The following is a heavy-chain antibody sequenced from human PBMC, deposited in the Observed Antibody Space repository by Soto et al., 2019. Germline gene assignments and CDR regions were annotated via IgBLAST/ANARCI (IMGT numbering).Heavy chain of an antibody. CDR2: ISAHNDNT. CDR1: GYTFTSYG. V-gene: IGHV1-18*01. CDR3: ARGRYGDY. D-gene: IGHD1-1*01. J-gene: IGHJ4*02. Sequence: QVHLVQSGAEVKKPGASVKVSCKCSGYTFTSYGITWVRQAPGQGLEWMGWISAHNDNTDYAQKLQGRVTVTRDTSTSTAYMGLRSLRSDDTAVYYCARGRYGDYWGQGALVIVSS.